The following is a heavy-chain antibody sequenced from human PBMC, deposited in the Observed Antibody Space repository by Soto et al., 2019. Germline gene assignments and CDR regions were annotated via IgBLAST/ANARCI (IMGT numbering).Heavy chain of an antibody. CDR3: AGGVPAYNYYYYYYAMDV. D-gene: IGHD2-2*01. V-gene: IGHV3-21*01. CDR1: GFTFSSYS. J-gene: IGHJ6*02. CDR2: ISGSSSYI. Sequence: WWSLRLCCAASGFTFSSYSMNWLRQAPGKGLEWVSSISGSSSYIYYADSVKGRFTISRDNAKNSLYLQMTSLRAEDTAVYYCAGGVPAYNYYYYYYAMDVWGQGAPVTVSS.